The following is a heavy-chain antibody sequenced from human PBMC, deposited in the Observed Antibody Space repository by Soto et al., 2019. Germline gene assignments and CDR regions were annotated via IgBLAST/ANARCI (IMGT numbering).Heavy chain of an antibody. V-gene: IGHV1-3*01. D-gene: IGHD2-8*02. Sequence: ASVKVSCKASGDTRTDFSMHWVRQAPGQRPEWMGWLSVGNGDTKYSQKFQGRVTITRDTSARTAYMELSNLRSEDTAVYYCATSEGDSGRGTCYTYFYYYDMDGWGHRTTVTVSS. CDR2: LSVGNGDT. CDR1: GDTRTDFS. J-gene: IGHJ6*02. CDR3: ATSEGDSGRGTCYTYFYYYDMDG.